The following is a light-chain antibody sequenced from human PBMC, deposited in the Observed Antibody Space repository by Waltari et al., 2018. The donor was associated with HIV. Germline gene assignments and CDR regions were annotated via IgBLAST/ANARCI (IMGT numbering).Light chain of an antibody. V-gene: IGLV2-14*01. CDR3: SSYTSSSTLVV. CDR1: SSDVGGYHY. J-gene: IGLJ1*01. CDR2: EVS. Sequence: QSALTQPASVSGSPGQSITISCTGTSSDVGGYHYVSWYQQHPGKAPKLMISEVSNRPSGVSNLFSGSKSGNTASLTISGLQTEDEADYYCSSYTSSSTLVVFGTGTKVTVL.